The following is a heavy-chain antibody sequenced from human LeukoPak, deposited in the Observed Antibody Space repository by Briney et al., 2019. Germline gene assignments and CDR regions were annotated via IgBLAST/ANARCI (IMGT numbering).Heavy chain of an antibody. D-gene: IGHD3-9*01. CDR2: IKQDGSEK. J-gene: IGHJ4*02. CDR1: GFNFSSYW. Sequence: GFLRLSFAAPGFNFSSYWMSLVRQAPGKGLEWVANIKQDGSEKYYVDSVKGRFTISRDNAKNSLYLQMNSLRAEDTAVYYCARVSAYYDILTGYIYYFDYWGQGTLVTVSS. CDR3: ARVSAYYDILTGYIYYFDY. V-gene: IGHV3-7*02.